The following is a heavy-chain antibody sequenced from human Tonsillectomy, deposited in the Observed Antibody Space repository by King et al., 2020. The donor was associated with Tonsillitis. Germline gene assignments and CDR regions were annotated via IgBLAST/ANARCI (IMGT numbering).Heavy chain of an antibody. V-gene: IGHV3-23*04. CDR2: ISGSGGNT. CDR3: AKGPGYAAAGTGSKFDY. D-gene: IGHD6-13*01. Sequence: VQLVESGGGLVQSGGSLRLSCAASGFTFNSYAMNWVRQVPGMGLEWVSTISGSGGNTYYADSVKGRFTISRDNFQNTLYLQMNSLRAEDTAVHYCAKGPGYAAAGTGSKFDYWGLGTLVTVSS. CDR1: GFTFNSYA. J-gene: IGHJ4*02.